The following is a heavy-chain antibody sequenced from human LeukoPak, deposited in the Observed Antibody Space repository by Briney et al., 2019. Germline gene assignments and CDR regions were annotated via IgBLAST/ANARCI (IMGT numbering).Heavy chain of an antibody. CDR1: GFTFSSYS. V-gene: IGHV3-21*01. CDR2: ISSSGSYI. CDR3: ARGPRQYCSSTSCYLDY. Sequence: PGGSLRLSCAASGFTFSSYSMNWVRQAPGKGLEWVSSISSSGSYIYYADSVKGRFTISRDNAKNSLYLQMNSLRAEDTAVYYCARGPRQYCSSTSCYLDYWGQGTLVTVSS. J-gene: IGHJ4*02. D-gene: IGHD2-2*01.